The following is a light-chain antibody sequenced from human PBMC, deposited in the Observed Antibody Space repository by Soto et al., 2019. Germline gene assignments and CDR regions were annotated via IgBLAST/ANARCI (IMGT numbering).Light chain of an antibody. CDR2: AAS. CDR1: QSISSY. V-gene: IGKV1-39*01. Sequence: DIQMTQAPSSLSASVGDRVTITCRASQSISSYLNWYQQKPGKAPKRLIYAASCLQSGFPSRFSDCQSGTDFTLTISSLQPEDFATYYCQQSYSTPPYSYGQGTKRQIK. CDR3: QQSYSTPPYS. J-gene: IGKJ2*01.